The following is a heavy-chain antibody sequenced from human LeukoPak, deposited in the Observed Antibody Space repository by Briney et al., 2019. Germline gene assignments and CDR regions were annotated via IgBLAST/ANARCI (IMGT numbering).Heavy chain of an antibody. CDR1: GYSFTSYR. CDR3: ARPYYYDSSGYYFDY. D-gene: IGHD3-22*01. J-gene: IGHJ4*02. V-gene: IGHV5-51*01. Sequence: GESLKISCKGSGYSFTSYRIGWVRQMPGKGLEWMGIIYPGDSDTRYSPSFQGQVTISADKSISTAYLQWSSLKASDTAMYYCARPYYYDSSGYYFDYWGQGTLVTVSS. CDR2: IYPGDSDT.